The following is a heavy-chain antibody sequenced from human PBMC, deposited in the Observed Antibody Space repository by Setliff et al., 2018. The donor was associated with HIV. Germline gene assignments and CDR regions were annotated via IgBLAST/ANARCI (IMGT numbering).Heavy chain of an antibody. J-gene: IGHJ4*02. D-gene: IGHD6-19*01. CDR3: GRQAWDHQSSGYFVDY. Sequence: SETLSLTCSVSGYSISSGYYWGWIRQPPGKGLEWIGSIYQTGSTNYSPSLKSRVTVSLDMSNNQFSLKVTSMTAADTAVYYCGRQAWDHQSSGYFVDYWGQGTLVTVSS. CDR2: IYQTGST. CDR1: GYSISSGYY. V-gene: IGHV4-38-2*02.